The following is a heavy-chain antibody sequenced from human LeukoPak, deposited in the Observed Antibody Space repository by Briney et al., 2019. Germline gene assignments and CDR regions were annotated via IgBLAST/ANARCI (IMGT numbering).Heavy chain of an antibody. CDR1: GFTFSNYN. J-gene: IGHJ6*03. Sequence: GGSLRLSCAASGFTFSNYNMNWVRQAPGKGLEWVSSISSSSSYIYYADSVKGRFTVSRDNAKNSLYLQMNSLRAEDTAVYYCARGMVRGVMPMNYYYYYMDVWGKGTTVTISS. CDR2: ISSSSSYI. V-gene: IGHV3-21*01. D-gene: IGHD3-10*01. CDR3: ARGMVRGVMPMNYYYYYMDV.